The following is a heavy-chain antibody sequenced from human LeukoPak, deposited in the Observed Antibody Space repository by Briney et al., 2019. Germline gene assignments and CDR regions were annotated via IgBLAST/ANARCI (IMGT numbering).Heavy chain of an antibody. CDR3: ARDLVSSRATGPWGY. J-gene: IGHJ4*02. Sequence: ASVKVSCKASGYTLTSYAMHWVRQAPGQRLERMGWINAGNGNTKYSQKFQGRVTITRDTSASTAYMELSSLRSEDTAVYYCARDLVSSRATGPWGYWGQGTLVTVSS. CDR1: GYTLTSYA. V-gene: IGHV1-3*01. D-gene: IGHD6-13*01. CDR2: INAGNGNT.